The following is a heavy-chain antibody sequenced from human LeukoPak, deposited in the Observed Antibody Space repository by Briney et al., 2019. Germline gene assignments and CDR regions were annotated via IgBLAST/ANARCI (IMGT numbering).Heavy chain of an antibody. CDR3: ARDRGADGYNFDY. CDR1: GGTFSSYA. D-gene: IGHD5-24*01. V-gene: IGHV1-69*05. CDR2: ITPIFGTA. J-gene: IGHJ4*02. Sequence: ASVKVSCKASGGTFSSYAISWVRQAPGQGLEWMGGITPIFGTANYAQKFQGRVTITTDESTSTAYMELSSLRSEDTAVYYCARDRGADGYNFDYWGQGTLVTVSS.